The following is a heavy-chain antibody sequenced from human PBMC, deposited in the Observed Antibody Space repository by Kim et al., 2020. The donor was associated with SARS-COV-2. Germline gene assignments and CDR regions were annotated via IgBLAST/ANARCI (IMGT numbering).Heavy chain of an antibody. D-gene: IGHD6-19*01. CDR3: ARGRRSGWYLN. J-gene: IGHJ4*02. CDR2: IYYSGST. CDR1: GGSISSYY. V-gene: IGHV4-59*01. Sequence: SETLSLTCTVSGGSISSYYWSWIRQPPGKGQEWIGYIYYSGSTNYNPSLKSRVTISVDTSKNQFSLKLSSVTAADTAVYYCARGRRSGWYLNWGQGTLVTVSS.